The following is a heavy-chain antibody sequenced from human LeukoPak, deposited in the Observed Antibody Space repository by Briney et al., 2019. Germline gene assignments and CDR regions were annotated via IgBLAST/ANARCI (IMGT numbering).Heavy chain of an antibody. CDR2: IKQDGSEK. D-gene: IGHD5-24*01. V-gene: IGHV3-7*01. J-gene: IGHJ4*02. Sequence: GGSLRLSCAASGFTSSSYWMSWVRQAPGKGLEWVANIKQDGSEKYYVDSVKGRFTISRDNAKNSLYLQMNSLRAEDTAVYYCARDPLRWLQLDYWGQGTLVTVSS. CDR1: GFTSSSYW. CDR3: ARDPLRWLQLDY.